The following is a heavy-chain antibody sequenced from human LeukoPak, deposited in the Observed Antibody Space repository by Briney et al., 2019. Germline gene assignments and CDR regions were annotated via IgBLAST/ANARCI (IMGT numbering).Heavy chain of an antibody. CDR2: IKSKVDGGTP. CDR1: GFTFSSYW. D-gene: IGHD2-2*01. J-gene: IGHJ6*03. V-gene: IGHV3-15*01. CDR3: TTDRCSSNRCLYYFYYYMDV. Sequence: GGSLRLSCAASGFTFSSYWMSWVRQAPGKGLEWVGRIKSKVDGGTPDYAAPVKGRFTISRDDSKHTLYLQMNSLKTEDTAVYYCTTDRCSSNRCLYYFYYYMDVWGKGTTVTVSS.